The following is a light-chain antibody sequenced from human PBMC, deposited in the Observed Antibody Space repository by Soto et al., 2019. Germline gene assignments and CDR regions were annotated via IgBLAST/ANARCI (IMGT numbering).Light chain of an antibody. CDR3: QQSYSTPKT. CDR1: QSISSY. J-gene: IGKJ1*01. Sequence: DIQLTQSTSSLSPSVGDRVTITCRASQSISSYLNWYQQKPGKAPKLLIYAASSLQSGVPSRFSGSGSGTDFPLTISSLQPEDFAPYYCQQSYSTPKTFGQGTKVDI. V-gene: IGKV1-39*01. CDR2: AAS.